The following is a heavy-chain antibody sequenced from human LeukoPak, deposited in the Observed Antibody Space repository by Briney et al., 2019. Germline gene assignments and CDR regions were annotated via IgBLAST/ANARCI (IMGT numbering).Heavy chain of an antibody. V-gene: IGHV3-23*01. CDR1: GLTFRSFA. D-gene: IGHD3-3*01. CDR2: ISRSGDST. J-gene: IGHJ3*02. CDR3: TKGVVLTIFGMAWHAFDI. Sequence: PGGSLRLSCAASGLTFRSFAVSWVRQAPGKGLEWVSVISRSGDSTYYADSVKGRFTISRDNSKNTLYLQMNSLRAEDTAIYYCTKGVVLTIFGMAWHAFDIWGQGTMVTVS.